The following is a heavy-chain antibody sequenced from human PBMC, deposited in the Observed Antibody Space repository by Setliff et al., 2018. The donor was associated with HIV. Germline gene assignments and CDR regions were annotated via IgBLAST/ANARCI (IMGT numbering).Heavy chain of an antibody. CDR2: IHYNGRT. CDR1: GDSITNDDYY. V-gene: IGHV4-39*01. J-gene: IGHJ5*02. CDR3: ARYTSKVGWFDP. Sequence: TSETLSLTCTVSGDSITNDDYYWGWIRQPPGKGLEWIAIIHYNGRTYYDPSLKSRVTIFVDTSKTQFYLKLRSVTASDTAVYYCARYTSKVGWFDPWGQGTLVTVSS. D-gene: IGHD2-2*02.